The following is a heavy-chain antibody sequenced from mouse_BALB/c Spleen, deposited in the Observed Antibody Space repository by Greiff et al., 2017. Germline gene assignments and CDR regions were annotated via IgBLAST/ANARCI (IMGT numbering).Heavy chain of an antibody. CDR1: GFTFSSYG. Sequence: EVQRVESGGDLVKPGGSLKLSCAASGFTFSSYGMSWVRQTPDKRLEWVATISSGGSYTYYPDSVKGRFTISRDNAKNTLYLQMSSLKSEDTAMYYCARPDYDYDSYYFDYWGQGTTLTVSS. D-gene: IGHD2-4*01. J-gene: IGHJ2*01. V-gene: IGHV5-6*01. CDR3: ARPDYDYDSYYFDY. CDR2: ISSGGSYT.